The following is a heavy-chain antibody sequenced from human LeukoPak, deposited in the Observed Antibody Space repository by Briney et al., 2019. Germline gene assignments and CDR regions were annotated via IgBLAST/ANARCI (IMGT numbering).Heavy chain of an antibody. J-gene: IGHJ4*02. Sequence: ASVKVSCKASGYTFSSCAINWVRQAPGQGLEWMGIINPSGGSTSYAQKFQGRVTMTRDTSTSTVYMELSSLRSEDTAVYYCARCSYYYDSSGYYYSDYFDYWGQGTLVTVSS. CDR3: ARCSYYYDSSGYYYSDYFDY. CDR1: GYTFSSCA. D-gene: IGHD3-22*01. V-gene: IGHV1-46*01. CDR2: INPSGGST.